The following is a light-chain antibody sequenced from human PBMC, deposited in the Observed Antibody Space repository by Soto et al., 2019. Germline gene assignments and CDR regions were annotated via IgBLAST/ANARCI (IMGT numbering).Light chain of an antibody. V-gene: IGKV1-9*01. CDR3: QQLNSYRT. J-gene: IGKJ4*01. Sequence: IQLTQSPSSLSASVGDRVTITCRASQGISSYLAWYQQKPGKAPKLLIYAASTLQSGVPSRFSGSGSGTDFTLTINSLQPEDFATYYCQQLNSYRTFGGGTKVDIK. CDR2: AAS. CDR1: QGISSY.